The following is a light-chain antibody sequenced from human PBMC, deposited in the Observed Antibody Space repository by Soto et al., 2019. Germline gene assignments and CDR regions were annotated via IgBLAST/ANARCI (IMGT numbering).Light chain of an antibody. Sequence: QSALTQPASVSGSPGQSITISCTGTSSDVGGYNYVSWYQQHPGKAPKLMIYEVSNRSSGVSNRFYGSKSGNTASLTISGLQAEDEADYYCSSYTTTSTHWVFGGGTKLTVL. J-gene: IGLJ3*02. V-gene: IGLV2-14*01. CDR1: SSDVGGYNY. CDR2: EVS. CDR3: SSYTTTSTHWV.